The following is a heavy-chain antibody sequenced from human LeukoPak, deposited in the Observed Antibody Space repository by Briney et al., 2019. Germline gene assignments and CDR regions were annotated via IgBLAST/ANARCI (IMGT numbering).Heavy chain of an antibody. D-gene: IGHD3-10*01. Sequence: SQTLSLTCTVSGGSISSGDYYWSWIRQPAGKGLEWIGRIYTSGSTNYNPSLKSRVTMSVDTSKNQFSLKLSSVTAADTAVYYCARVGGAFDYWGQGTLVTVSS. CDR3: ARVGGAFDY. CDR2: IYTSGST. CDR1: GGSISSGDYY. J-gene: IGHJ4*02. V-gene: IGHV4-61*02.